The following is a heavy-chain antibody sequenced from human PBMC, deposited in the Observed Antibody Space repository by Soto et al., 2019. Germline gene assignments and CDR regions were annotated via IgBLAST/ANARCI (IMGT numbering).Heavy chain of an antibody. Sequence: EVQLVESGGGLVQPGGSLRLSCAASGFTFSSYSMNWVRQAPGKGLEWVSYISSSSSTIYYADSVKGRFTISRDNAKNSRYLQMNSLRDEDTAVYYCARGLGMANNSFDPWGEGTLVTVSS. J-gene: IGHJ5*02. CDR3: ARGLGMANNSFDP. D-gene: IGHD6-13*01. CDR1: GFTFSSYS. CDR2: ISSSSSTI. V-gene: IGHV3-48*02.